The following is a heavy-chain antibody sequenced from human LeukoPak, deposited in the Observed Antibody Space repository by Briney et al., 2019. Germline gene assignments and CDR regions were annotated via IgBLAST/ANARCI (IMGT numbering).Heavy chain of an antibody. V-gene: IGHV3-30*02. Sequence: AGTLRLSCAASGFTFSSYDMHWFRQAPAKGLEGVALIRYHGSNKYYADSVKCRFTISRDNSKNTLYLQMNSLRAEDTAVYYCANGRLYSSGWSLGYYYYMDVWGKGTTVTVSS. D-gene: IGHD6-19*01. CDR1: GFTFSSYD. CDR3: ANGRLYSSGWSLGYYYYMDV. CDR2: IRYHGSNK. J-gene: IGHJ6*03.